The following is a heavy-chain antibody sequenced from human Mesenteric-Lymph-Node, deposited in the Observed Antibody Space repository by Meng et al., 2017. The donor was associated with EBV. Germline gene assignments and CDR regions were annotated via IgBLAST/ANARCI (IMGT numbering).Heavy chain of an antibody. D-gene: IGHD3-10*01. CDR1: GGSISSYNW. CDR3: AKVDGSGRSNWFDP. J-gene: IGHJ5*02. CDR2: IFHSGTT. V-gene: IGHV4-4*02. Sequence: QVQRQGSGPGLVKPSGTLSLTCAVSGGSISSYNWWSWVRQTPGKGLEWIGEIFHSGTTNNNPSLRSRLTLSVDKSKNQFSLRLSSVTAADTAVYYCAKVDGSGRSNWFDPWGQGTLVTVSS.